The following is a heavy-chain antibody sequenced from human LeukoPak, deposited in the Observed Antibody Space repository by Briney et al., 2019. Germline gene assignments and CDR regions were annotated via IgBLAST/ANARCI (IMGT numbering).Heavy chain of an antibody. CDR2: INPNSGGT. CDR1: GYTFTGYY. J-gene: IGHJ4*02. Sequence: GASVKVSCKASGYTFTGYYMHWVRQAPGQGLEWMGWINPNSGGTNYAQKFQGRVTMTRDTSISTAYMELSRLRSDDTAVYYCARDLEIRGYSSSSLRYWGQGTLVTVSS. V-gene: IGHV1-2*02. D-gene: IGHD6-6*01. CDR3: ARDLEIRGYSSSSLRY.